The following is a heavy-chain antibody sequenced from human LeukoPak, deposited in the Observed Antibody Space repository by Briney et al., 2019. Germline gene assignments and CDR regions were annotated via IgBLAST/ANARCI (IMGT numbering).Heavy chain of an antibody. CDR2: SGNKATSYTT. CDR3: TRGADTSPFDY. CDR1: GFTSSDHY. J-gene: IGHJ4*02. D-gene: IGHD1-26*01. V-gene: IGHV3-72*01. Sequence: GGSLRLSCAASGFTSSDHYMDWVRQAPGKGLEWVGRSGNKATSYTTEYAASVKGRFTISRDDSKNSLYLQMSSLKTEDTAVYYCTRGADTSPFDYWGQGTLVTVSS.